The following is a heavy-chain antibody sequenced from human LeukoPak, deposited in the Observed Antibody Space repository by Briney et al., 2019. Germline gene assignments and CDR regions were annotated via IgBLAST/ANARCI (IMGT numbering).Heavy chain of an antibody. CDR2: IYYSGST. CDR3: ARTGSGSYDLDY. V-gene: IGHV4-39*01. J-gene: IGHJ4*02. D-gene: IGHD1-26*01. Sequence: SETLSLTCTVSGGSISSSSYYWGWIRQPPGKGLEWIGSIYYSGSTYYNPSLKSRVTISVDTSKNQFSLKLSSVTAADTAVYYCARTGSGSYDLDYWGQGTLDTVSS. CDR1: GGSISSSSYY.